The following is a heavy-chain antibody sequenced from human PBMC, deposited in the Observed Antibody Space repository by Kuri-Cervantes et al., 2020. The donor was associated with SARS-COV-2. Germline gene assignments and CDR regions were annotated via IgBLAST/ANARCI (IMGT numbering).Heavy chain of an antibody. Sequence: ASVKVSCKASGYTFITFDINWVRQATGQGLEWMGWISPKNGNTDFAQNFQGRIAFTRDTSINTVYMELSRLRSDDTAVYYCARGRLTRDYWGQGTLVTVSS. CDR1: GYTFITFD. J-gene: IGHJ4*02. D-gene: IGHD4/OR15-4a*01. V-gene: IGHV1-8*03. CDR3: ARGRLTRDY. CDR2: ISPKNGNT.